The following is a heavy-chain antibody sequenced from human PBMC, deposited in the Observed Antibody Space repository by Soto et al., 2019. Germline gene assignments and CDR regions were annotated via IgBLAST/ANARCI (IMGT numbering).Heavy chain of an antibody. CDR2: ISYDGSNK. D-gene: IGHD6-13*01. V-gene: IGHV3-30*04. CDR3: ARELKEGSTAAAGKDAFDI. Sequence: GGSLRLSCAASGFTFSSYAMHWVRQAPGKGLEWVAVISYDGSNKYYADSVKGRFTISRDNSKNTLYLQMNSLRAEDTAVYYCARELKEGSTAAAGKDAFDIWGQGTMVTVSS. CDR1: GFTFSSYA. J-gene: IGHJ3*02.